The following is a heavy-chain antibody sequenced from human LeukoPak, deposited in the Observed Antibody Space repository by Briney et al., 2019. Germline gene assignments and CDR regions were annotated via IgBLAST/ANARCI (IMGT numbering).Heavy chain of an antibody. V-gene: IGHV3-48*03. Sequence: GGSLRLSCAASGFTFSSYEMNWVRQAPGKGLEWVSYISISGTTIYYADSVKGRFTLSRDNAKNSLYLQMNSLRAEDTAVYYCAIDLGVTTPPWAYWRQGTLVTVSS. CDR2: ISISGTTI. D-gene: IGHD4-11*01. J-gene: IGHJ4*02. CDR1: GFTFSSYE. CDR3: AIDLGVTTPPWAY.